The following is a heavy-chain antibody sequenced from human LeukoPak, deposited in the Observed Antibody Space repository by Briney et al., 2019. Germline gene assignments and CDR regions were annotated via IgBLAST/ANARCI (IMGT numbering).Heavy chain of an antibody. CDR1: GFTFSSYW. Sequence: GGSLRLSCAGSGFTFSSYWMTWVRQAPGKGLEWVANIEEYGSQIYYVDSVKGRFTISRDNAKNSVYLQLNGLRDEDTAVYYCARVGRVTTPRYCDYWGQGTLVTVSS. CDR2: IEEYGSQI. J-gene: IGHJ4*02. D-gene: IGHD4-17*01. CDR3: ARVGRVTTPRYCDY. V-gene: IGHV3-7*01.